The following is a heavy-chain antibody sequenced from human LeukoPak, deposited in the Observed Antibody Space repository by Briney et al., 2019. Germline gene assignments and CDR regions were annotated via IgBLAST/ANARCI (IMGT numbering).Heavy chain of an antibody. D-gene: IGHD5/OR15-5a*01. Sequence: GGSLRLSCAASGFTFSNYWMYWVRQAPGKGLVWVSRIFSDGSGTSYADSVRGRFTISRDNAKNTLYLQMHSLRAEDTAVYYCARVVSTRYFDLWGRGTLVTVSS. J-gene: IGHJ2*01. CDR3: ARVVSTRYFDL. V-gene: IGHV3-74*01. CDR2: IFSDGSGT. CDR1: GFTFSNYW.